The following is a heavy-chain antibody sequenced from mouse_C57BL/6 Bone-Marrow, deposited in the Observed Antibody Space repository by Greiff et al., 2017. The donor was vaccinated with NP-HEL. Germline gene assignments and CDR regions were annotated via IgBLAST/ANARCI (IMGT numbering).Heavy chain of an antibody. J-gene: IGHJ4*01. CDR3: AKNRPLYYYAMDY. Sequence: VKLMESGPGLVQPSQSLSITCTVSGFSLTSYGVHWVRQSPGKGLEWLGVIWRGGSTDYNAAFMSRLSITKDNSKSQVFFKMNSLQADDTAIYYCAKNRPLYYYAMDYWGQGTSVTVSS. CDR1: GFSLTSYG. CDR2: IWRGGST. V-gene: IGHV2-5*01.